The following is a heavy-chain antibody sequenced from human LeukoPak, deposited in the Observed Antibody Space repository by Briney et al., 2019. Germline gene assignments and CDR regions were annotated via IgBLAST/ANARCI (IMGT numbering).Heavy chain of an antibody. D-gene: IGHD2-15*01. Sequence: SETLSLTCTVSGGSISSYYWSWIRQPPGKGLEWIGYIYYSGSTSYNPSLKSRVTMSVHTSKNQFSLSLSSVTAADAAVYYCARRYCGGGSCYSSFDYWGQGTLVTVSS. V-gene: IGHV4-59*08. CDR2: IYYSGST. CDR3: ARRYCGGGSCYSSFDY. J-gene: IGHJ4*02. CDR1: GGSISSYY.